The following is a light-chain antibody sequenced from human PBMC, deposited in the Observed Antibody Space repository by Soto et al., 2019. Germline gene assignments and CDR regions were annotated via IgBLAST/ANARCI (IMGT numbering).Light chain of an antibody. CDR1: SSNIGINT. Sequence: QSVLTQPPSASGTPGQSVTISCSGISSNIGINTVNWYQQVPGTAPKLLIYTDNQRPSGVPDRFSGSKSGTSASLAISGLQSEDEADYYCAAWDDSLNGLYVFGTGTKV. V-gene: IGLV1-44*01. CDR2: TDN. CDR3: AAWDDSLNGLYV. J-gene: IGLJ1*01.